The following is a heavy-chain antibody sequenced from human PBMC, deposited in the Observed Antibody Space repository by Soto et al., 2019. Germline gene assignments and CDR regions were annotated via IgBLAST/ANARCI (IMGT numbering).Heavy chain of an antibody. CDR1: GFTFSSYA. V-gene: IGHV3-30-3*01. J-gene: IGHJ4*02. Sequence: QVQLVESGGGVVQPGRSLRLSCAASGFTFSSYAMHWVRQVPGKGLEWVAVISYDGSNKYYADSVKGRFTISRDNSKNTLYLQMNSLRAEDTAVYYCARETYPDYWGQGTLVTVSS. CDR3: ARETYPDY. CDR2: ISYDGSNK.